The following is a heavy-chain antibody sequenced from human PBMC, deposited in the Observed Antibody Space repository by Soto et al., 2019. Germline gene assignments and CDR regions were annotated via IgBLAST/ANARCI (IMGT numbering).Heavy chain of an antibody. J-gene: IGHJ4*02. D-gene: IGHD4-17*01. CDR3: AKERSSYGDYLDY. V-gene: IGHV3-23*01. Sequence: LGLSCAASGFTFSSYAMSWVRQAPGKGLEWVSAISGSGGSTYYADSVKGRFTISRDNSKNTLYLQMNSLRAEDTAVYYCAKERSSYGDYLDYWGQGXLVTVSS. CDR1: GFTFSSYA. CDR2: ISGSGGST.